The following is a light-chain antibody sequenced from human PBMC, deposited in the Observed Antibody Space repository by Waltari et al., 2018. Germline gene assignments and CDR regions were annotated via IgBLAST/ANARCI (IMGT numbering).Light chain of an antibody. CDR1: RDITDS. CDR3: QHYYSTPRT. Sequence: DIQMTQSPSSLSASVGDRVTITCRASRDITDSLAWYQQKPGRAPKVLLFDASSLQSGVPSRFIGSGSGTDFTLTISSLQPEDFATYYCQHYYSTPRTFGWGTTVEIK. J-gene: IGKJ2*02. V-gene: IGKV1-NL1*01. CDR2: DAS.